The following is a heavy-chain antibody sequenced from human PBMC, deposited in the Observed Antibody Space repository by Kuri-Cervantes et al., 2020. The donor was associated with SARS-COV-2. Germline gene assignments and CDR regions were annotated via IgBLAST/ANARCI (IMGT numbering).Heavy chain of an antibody. CDR3: ARPYYDFWSGYYFSDMDV. CDR2: ISSSSSYI. CDR1: GFTFSSYG. V-gene: IGHV3-21*01. J-gene: IGHJ6*03. Sequence: GESLKISCAASGFTFSSYGMNWVRQAPGKGLEWVSSISSSSSYIYYADSVKGRFTISRDNAKNSLYLQMNSLRAEDTAVYYCARPYYDFWSGYYFSDMDVWGKGTTVTVSS. D-gene: IGHD3-3*01.